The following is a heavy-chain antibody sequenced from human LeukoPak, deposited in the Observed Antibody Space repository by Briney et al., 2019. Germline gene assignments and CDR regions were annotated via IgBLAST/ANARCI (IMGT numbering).Heavy chain of an antibody. V-gene: IGHV1-18*04. CDR1: GYTFSAYY. CDR2: ISAYNGNT. CDR3: ARGSSDFDY. Sequence: ASVKVSCKGFGYTFSAYYIHWVRQAPGQGLEWMGWISAYNGNTNYAQKLQGRVTMTTDTSTSTAYMELRSLRSDDTAVYYCARGSSDFDYWGQGTLVTVSS. J-gene: IGHJ4*02.